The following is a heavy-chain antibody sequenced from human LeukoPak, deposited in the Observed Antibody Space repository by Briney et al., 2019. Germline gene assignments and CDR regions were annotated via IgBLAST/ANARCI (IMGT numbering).Heavy chain of an antibody. D-gene: IGHD5-12*01. CDR3: ARMDIVATITLDY. CDR2: INPNSGGT. J-gene: IGHJ4*02. CDR1: VYTFTGSF. Sequence: ASAKVSCKPSVYTFTGSFMHTGRQTPGQGVEWMAWINPNSGGTNYAQKFQGRVTMTRDTSISTAYMELSRLRSDDTAVYYCARMDIVATITLDYWGQGTLVTVSS. V-gene: IGHV1-2*02.